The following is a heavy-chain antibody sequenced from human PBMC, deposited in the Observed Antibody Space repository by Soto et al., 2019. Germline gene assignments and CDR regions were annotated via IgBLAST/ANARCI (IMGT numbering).Heavy chain of an antibody. CDR1: GYTFISHG. CDR2: ISGKNGNT. V-gene: IGHV1-18*04. D-gene: IGHD2-15*01. Sequence: QVQLVQSGVEVKKPGASVKVSCKASGYTFISHGISWVRQAPGQGLEWMGWISGKNGNTNYAQKLQGRVTLPTDTSTSTAYMELRSLRSVDTAVYYCARVASSIVVVPDYGMDVWGQGTTVTVSS. CDR3: ARVASSIVVVPDYGMDV. J-gene: IGHJ6*02.